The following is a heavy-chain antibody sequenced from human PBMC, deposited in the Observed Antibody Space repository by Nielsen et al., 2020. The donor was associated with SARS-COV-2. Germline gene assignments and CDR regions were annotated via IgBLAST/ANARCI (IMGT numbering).Heavy chain of an antibody. CDR1: GRPASRRSHH. J-gene: IGHJ4*02. Sequence: SETLPPTCTAPGRPASRRSHHWSCIRQPPGKGLERTGYIFYTGNTNYNPSLESRVTMSIDTSRNHFSLGLNSVAAADTAVYYCARDRGDLRKYYFDSWGQGTQITVSS. V-gene: IGHV4-61*03. D-gene: IGHD3-10*01. CDR3: ARDRGDLRKYYFDS. CDR2: IFYTGNT.